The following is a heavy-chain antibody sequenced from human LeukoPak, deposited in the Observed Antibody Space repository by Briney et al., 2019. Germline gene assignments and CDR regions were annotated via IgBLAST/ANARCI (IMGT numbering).Heavy chain of an antibody. J-gene: IGHJ4*02. Sequence: SETLSLTCTVSGGSISSYYWSWIRQPPGKGLEWIGYIYYSGSTNYNPSLKSRVTISVDTSKNQFSLKLSSVTAADTAVYYCARGIAVAGTDFCDYWGQGTLVTVSS. CDR2: IYYSGST. V-gene: IGHV4-59*01. CDR1: GGSISSYY. D-gene: IGHD6-19*01. CDR3: ARGIAVAGTDFCDY.